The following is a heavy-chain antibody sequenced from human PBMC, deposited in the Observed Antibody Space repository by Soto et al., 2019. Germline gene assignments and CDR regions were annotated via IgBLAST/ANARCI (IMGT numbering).Heavy chain of an antibody. CDR2: ISGSGGST. CDR1: GFTFTSYA. Sequence: EVQLLESGGGLVQPGGSLRLSCAASGFTFTSYAMNWVRQAPGKGLEWVSVISGSGGSTYYADSVKGRFTISRDNSKNTLYLQMNSLRAEDTAVYYCAKRTTGWYFVLWGRGTLVTVSS. J-gene: IGHJ2*01. V-gene: IGHV3-23*01. CDR3: AKRTTGWYFVL.